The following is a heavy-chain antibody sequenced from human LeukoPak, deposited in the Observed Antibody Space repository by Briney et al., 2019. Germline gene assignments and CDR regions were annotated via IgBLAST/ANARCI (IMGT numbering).Heavy chain of an antibody. D-gene: IGHD6-13*01. CDR1: GCTFSSYA. CDR2: IIPIFGTA. Sequence: SVKVSCKASGCTFSSYAISWVRQAPGQGLEWMGRIIPIFGTANYEQKFQGRVTITTDESTSTAYMELSSLRSEDTAVYYCARDALPGYSSSWYWFDPWGQGTLVTDSS. CDR3: ARDALPGYSSSWYWFDP. J-gene: IGHJ5*02. V-gene: IGHV1-69*05.